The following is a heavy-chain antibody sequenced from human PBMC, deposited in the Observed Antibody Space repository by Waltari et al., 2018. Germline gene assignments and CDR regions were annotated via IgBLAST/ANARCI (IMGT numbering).Heavy chain of an antibody. CDR3: AIRRCSVTNCYMRNWFDP. CDR2: INHDGGT. J-gene: IGHJ5*02. Sequence: QVQLQQWGAGLLKPSETLSLTCAVYGGSFSGYYWPWIRHPPGKGLAWVGEINHDGGTSYNPALKSRATISVDTSKNQLSLILNSVTAADTAVYYCAIRRCSVTNCYMRNWFDPWARESWSPSPQ. V-gene: IGHV4-34*01. CDR1: GGSFSGYY. D-gene: IGHD2-2*02.